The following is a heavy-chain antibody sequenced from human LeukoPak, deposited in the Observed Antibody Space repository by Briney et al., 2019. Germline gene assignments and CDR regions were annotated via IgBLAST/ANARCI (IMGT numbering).Heavy chain of an antibody. J-gene: IGHJ3*02. CDR3: ARGPERYYYDSSGSNDAFDI. CDR1: GGTFSSYA. D-gene: IGHD3-22*01. CDR2: IIPIFGTA. V-gene: IGHV1-69*13. Sequence: ASVKVSCKASGGTFSSYAISWVRQAPGQGLEWMGGIIPIFGTANYAQKFQGRGTITADESTSTAYMELSSLRSEDTAVYYCARGPERYYYDSSGSNDAFDIWGQGTMVTVSS.